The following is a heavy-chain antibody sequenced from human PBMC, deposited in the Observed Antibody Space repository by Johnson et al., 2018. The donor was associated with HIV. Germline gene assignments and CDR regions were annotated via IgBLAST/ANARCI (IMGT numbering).Heavy chain of an antibody. Sequence: VLLVESGGGLVQPGGSLRLSCAASGFTFSSYDMHWVRQATGKGLEWVSAIGTAGDTYYPGSVKGRFTISRENAKNSLYLQMNSLRAGDTAVYYCARAPRFGRVRGSAFDMWGQGTMVTVSS. CDR2: IGTAGDT. CDR1: GFTFSSYD. J-gene: IGHJ3*02. D-gene: IGHD3-10*01. V-gene: IGHV3-13*01. CDR3: ARAPRFGRVRGSAFDM.